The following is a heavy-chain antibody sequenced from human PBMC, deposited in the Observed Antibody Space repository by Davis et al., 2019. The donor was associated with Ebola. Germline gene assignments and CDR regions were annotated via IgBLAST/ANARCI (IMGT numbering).Heavy chain of an antibody. D-gene: IGHD2-15*01. CDR3: AKDQFGCSGGSCYSGVAYYFGS. CDR2: ISIGGGNT. V-gene: IGHV3-23*01. J-gene: IGHJ4*02. Sequence: PSETLSLTCAVYGGSFSDYSWTWIRQPPGKGLEWVSGISIGGGNTFYSDSVKGRFTISRDDSQNTLYLQMNSLRAEDTAVYYCAKDQFGCSGGSCYSGVAYYFGSWGQGTLVTVSS. CDR1: GGSFSDYS.